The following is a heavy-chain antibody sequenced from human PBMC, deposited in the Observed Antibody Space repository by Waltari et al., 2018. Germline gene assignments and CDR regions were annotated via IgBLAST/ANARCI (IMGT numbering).Heavy chain of an antibody. CDR3: ASPADTTVTPYYFDY. CDR2: IIPIFGTA. D-gene: IGHD4-4*01. V-gene: IGHV1-69*13. Sequence: QVPLVQSGAEVKKPGSSVNVSCKASGATFRSYAISWGGQAPGQGLEWMGRIIPIFGTANYAQKFQGRVRITADKSTSTAYMELSSRRSEDTAVYYCASPADTTVTPYYFDYWGQGTLVTVSS. CDR1: GATFRSYA. J-gene: IGHJ4*02.